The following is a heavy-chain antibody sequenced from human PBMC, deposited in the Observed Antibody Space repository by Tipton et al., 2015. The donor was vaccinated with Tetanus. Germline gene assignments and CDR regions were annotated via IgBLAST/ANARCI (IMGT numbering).Heavy chain of an antibody. CDR3: ARGEWVVENHLDYYYGMDV. CDR2: INSDGSST. V-gene: IGHV3-74*01. CDR1: GFTFSSYW. J-gene: IGHJ6*02. Sequence: SLRLSCAASGFTFSSYWMHWVRQAPGKGLVWVSRINSDGSSTSYADSVKGRFTISRDNAKNTLYLQMNSLRAEDTAVYYCARGEWVVENHLDYYYGMDVWGQGTTVTVSS. D-gene: IGHD6-19*01.